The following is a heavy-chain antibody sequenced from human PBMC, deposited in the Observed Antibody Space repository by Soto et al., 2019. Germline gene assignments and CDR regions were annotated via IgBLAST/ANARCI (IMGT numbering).Heavy chain of an antibody. CDR2: ISGSGGST. D-gene: IGHD6-6*01. J-gene: IGHJ6*02. Sequence: GGSLRISCAASGFTFSSYAMSWVRQAPGKGLEWVSAISGSGGSTYYADSVKGRFTISRDNSKNTLYLQMNSLRAEYTAVYYCAKENEYSSSLAPLYYYYGMDVWGQGTTVTVSS. CDR3: AKENEYSSSLAPLYYYYGMDV. V-gene: IGHV3-23*01. CDR1: GFTFSSYA.